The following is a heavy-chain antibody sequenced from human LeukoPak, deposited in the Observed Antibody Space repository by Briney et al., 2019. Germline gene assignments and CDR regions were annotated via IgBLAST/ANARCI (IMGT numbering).Heavy chain of an antibody. CDR1: GFTFSSYS. Sequence: GGSLRLSCAASGFTFSSYSMNWVRQAPGKGLEWVSYISSSSSTIYYADSVEGRFTISRDNAKNSLYLQMNSLRAEDTAVYYCARDAVVVVAAPHNWFDPWGQGTLVTVSS. V-gene: IGHV3-48*01. CDR2: ISSSSSTI. D-gene: IGHD2-15*01. J-gene: IGHJ5*02. CDR3: ARDAVVVVAAPHNWFDP.